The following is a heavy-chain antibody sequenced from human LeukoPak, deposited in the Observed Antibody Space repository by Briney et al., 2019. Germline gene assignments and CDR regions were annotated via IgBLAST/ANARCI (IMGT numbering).Heavy chain of an antibody. D-gene: IGHD1-26*01. V-gene: IGHV1-2*02. Sequence: GASVKVSCKASGYTFTGYYVHWVRQAPGQGLEWMGWINPNTGGTSYAQKFEGGVTVTSDTSISTAYMELSSLRSDDTAVYYCARDRGGSSLLDWGPGTLVTVSS. CDR3: ARDRGGSSLLD. J-gene: IGHJ4*02. CDR2: INPNTGGT. CDR1: GYTFTGYY.